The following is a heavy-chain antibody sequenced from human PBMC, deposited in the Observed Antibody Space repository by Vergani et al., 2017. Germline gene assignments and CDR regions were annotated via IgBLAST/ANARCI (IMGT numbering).Heavy chain of an antibody. D-gene: IGHD3-16*01. CDR2: IKSKADGGTT. CDR1: LFPFCNAC. V-gene: IGHV3-15*01. Sequence: EVQLVESGGGLVKPGGSLTLSSAPSLFPFCNACMRWVRQAPGKGLDWVGRIKSKADGGTTDYATPVKGRFTISREDSKNTLYLQMNSLKAEDTAVYYCTPVGVYWGQGTLVTVSS. J-gene: IGHJ4*02. CDR3: TPVGVY.